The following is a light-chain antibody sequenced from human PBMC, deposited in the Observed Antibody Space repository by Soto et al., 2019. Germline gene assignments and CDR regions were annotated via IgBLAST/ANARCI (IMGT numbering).Light chain of an antibody. CDR2: EVS. CDR1: SGDVGAYNY. Sequence: QSALTQPPSASGSPGQSVTISCTGTSGDVGAYNYVSWYQQYPGTAPRLIIYEVSKRPSGVPDRFSGSKYGNTASLTVSGLQAEDEAEYHCSSYSASNNRWVFGGGTKVTVL. V-gene: IGLV2-8*01. CDR3: SSYSASNNRWV. J-gene: IGLJ3*02.